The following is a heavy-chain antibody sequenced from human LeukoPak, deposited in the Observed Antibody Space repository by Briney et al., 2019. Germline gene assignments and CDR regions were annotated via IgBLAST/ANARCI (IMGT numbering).Heavy chain of an antibody. D-gene: IGHD5-18*01. Sequence: PSETLSLTCTVSGGSISSGGYYWSWIRQPPGKGLEWIGYIYHSGSTYYNPSLKSRVTISVDRSKNQFSLKLSSVTAADTAVYYCARGDSYGCIDYWGQGTLVTVSS. J-gene: IGHJ4*02. CDR2: IYHSGST. V-gene: IGHV4-30-2*01. CDR1: GGSISSGGYY. CDR3: ARGDSYGCIDY.